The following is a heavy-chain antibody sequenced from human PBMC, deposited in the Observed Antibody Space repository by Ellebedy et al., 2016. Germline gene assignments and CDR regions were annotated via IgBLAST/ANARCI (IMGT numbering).Heavy chain of an antibody. D-gene: IGHD7-27*01. CDR2: IYHSGST. CDR1: SYSISSGYY. Sequence: SETLSLTCTVSSYSISSGYYWGWIRQPPGKGLEWIGSIYHSGSTYYNPSLKSRVTISVDTSKNQFSLKLSSVTAADTAVYYCARVSDPVLVWGPVGDWGQGTLVTVSS. V-gene: IGHV4-38-2*02. CDR3: ARVSDPVLVWGPVGD. J-gene: IGHJ4*02.